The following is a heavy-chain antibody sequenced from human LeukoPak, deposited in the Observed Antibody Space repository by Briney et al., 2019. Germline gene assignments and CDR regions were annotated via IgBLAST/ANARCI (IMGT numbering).Heavy chain of an antibody. Sequence: PGGSLRLSCAASGFTFSNAWMSWVRQAPGKGPEWVSTISGSGGNTYYADSVKGRFTISRDTSKNTLYLQMNSLRAEDTAVYYCAKFSGDSSSPLWGQGTTVTVSS. V-gene: IGHV3-23*01. D-gene: IGHD6-6*01. CDR1: GFTFSNAW. CDR3: AKFSGDSSSPL. J-gene: IGHJ6*01. CDR2: ISGSGGNT.